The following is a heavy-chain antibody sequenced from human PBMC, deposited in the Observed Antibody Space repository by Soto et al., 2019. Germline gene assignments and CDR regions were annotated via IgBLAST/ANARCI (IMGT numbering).Heavy chain of an antibody. CDR1: GFTFSSHW. D-gene: IGHD6-6*01. CDR2: IKQDGSDK. J-gene: IGHJ4*02. CDR3: ARDPWHYSSSIDY. Sequence: PGGSLRLSCAASGFTFSSHWMSWVRQAPGKGLEWVADIKQDGSDKVYVDSVKGRFTISRDNAKNSLYLQMNSLRAEDTAVYYCARDPWHYSSSIDYWGQGTLVTVSS. V-gene: IGHV3-7*01.